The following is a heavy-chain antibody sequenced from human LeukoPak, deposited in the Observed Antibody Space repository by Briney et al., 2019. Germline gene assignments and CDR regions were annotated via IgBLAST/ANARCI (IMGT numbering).Heavy chain of an antibody. V-gene: IGHV3-48*04. CDR2: ISSSGSTI. CDR3: ARSGRGGAFDI. D-gene: IGHD1-26*01. CDR1: GFTFSSYA. J-gene: IGHJ3*02. Sequence: GGSLRLSCAASGFTFSSYAMSWVRQAPGKGLEWVSYISSSGSTIYYADSVKGRFTISGDNAKNTQYLQMSSLRAEDTAVYYCARSGRGGAFDIWGQGTMVTVSS.